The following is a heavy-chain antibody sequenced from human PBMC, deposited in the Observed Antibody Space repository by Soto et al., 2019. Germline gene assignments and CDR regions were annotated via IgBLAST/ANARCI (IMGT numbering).Heavy chain of an antibody. V-gene: IGHV3-7*03. CDR3: AKDGGLRKYYDFWSGYYNWNYYYGMDV. CDR2: IKEDGSEK. Sequence: PGGSLRLSCAASGFTFSNYWMSWVRQAPGKGLEWVANIKEDGSEKFYADFVKGRFTISRDNSKNSLYLQMNSLRTEDTALYYCAKDGGLRKYYDFWSGYYNWNYYYGMDVWGQGTTVTVSS. CDR1: GFTFSNYW. J-gene: IGHJ6*02. D-gene: IGHD3-3*01.